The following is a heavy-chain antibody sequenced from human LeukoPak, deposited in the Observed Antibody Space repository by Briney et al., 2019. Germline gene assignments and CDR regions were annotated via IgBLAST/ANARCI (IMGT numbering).Heavy chain of an antibody. CDR3: VSGDTGSGYYY. Sequence: PGGSLRLSCGASGFTFNSHAMSWVRQTPERGLEWVSAITGGGDSAYYPDSVKGRFTISRDDSKNTLYLQMNNLGAEDTALYYCVSGDTGSGYYYWGQGTLVSVSS. V-gene: IGHV3-23*01. CDR2: ITGGGDSA. CDR1: GFTFNSHA. D-gene: IGHD3-22*01. J-gene: IGHJ4*02.